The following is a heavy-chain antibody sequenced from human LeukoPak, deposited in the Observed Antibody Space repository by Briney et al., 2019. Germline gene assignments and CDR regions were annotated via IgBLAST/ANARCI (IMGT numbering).Heavy chain of an antibody. J-gene: IGHJ4*02. Sequence: GGSLRLSCAASGFTFSSYWMHWVRQAPGKGLMWVSRVNTDGSSTTYADSVKGRFTISRDNAKNTLYLQMNSLRAEDTAVYYCASSPPPLFYYGSGSYRQGTQPIDYWGQGTLVTVSS. CDR3: ASSPPPLFYYGSGSYRQGTQPIDY. D-gene: IGHD3-10*01. CDR2: VNTDGSST. CDR1: GFTFSSYW. V-gene: IGHV3-74*01.